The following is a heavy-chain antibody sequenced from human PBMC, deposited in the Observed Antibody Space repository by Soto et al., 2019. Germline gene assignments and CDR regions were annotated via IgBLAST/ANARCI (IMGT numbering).Heavy chain of an antibody. J-gene: IGHJ3*02. V-gene: IGHV4-4*02. Sequence: SETLSLTCAVSGGSISSSNWWRWVRQPPGKGLEWIGEIYHSGSTNYNPSLKSRVTISVDKSKNQFSLKLSSVTAADTAVYYCARLYSGYDLAFDIWGQGTMVTVSS. CDR1: GGSISSSNW. D-gene: IGHD5-12*01. CDR3: ARLYSGYDLAFDI. CDR2: IYHSGST.